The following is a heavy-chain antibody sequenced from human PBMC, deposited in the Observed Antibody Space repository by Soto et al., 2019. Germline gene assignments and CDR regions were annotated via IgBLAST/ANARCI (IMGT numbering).Heavy chain of an antibody. CDR3: TRGVGATYYYYGMDV. Sequence: GGSLRLSCTASGFTFGDYAMSWFRQAPGKGLEWVGFIRSKAYGGTTEYAASVKGRFTISRDDSKSIAYLQMNSLKTEDTAVYYCTRGVGATYYYYGMDVWGQGTTVTVSS. CDR1: GFTFGDYA. J-gene: IGHJ6*02. CDR2: IRSKAYGGTT. V-gene: IGHV3-49*03. D-gene: IGHD1-26*01.